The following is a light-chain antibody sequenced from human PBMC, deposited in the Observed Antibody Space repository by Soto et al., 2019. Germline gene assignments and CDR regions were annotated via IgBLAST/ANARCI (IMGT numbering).Light chain of an antibody. CDR3: TSYTSSSTLCV. Sequence: QSVLTQPASVSGSPGQSITISCTGTSSDVGAYNYVSWYQQNPGKAPKLMIYEVNNRPSGASNRFSGSKSGNTASLTISGLQAEDEADYYCTSYTSSSTLCVFGTGTKLTVL. CDR2: EVN. CDR1: SSDVGAYNY. J-gene: IGLJ1*01. V-gene: IGLV2-14*01.